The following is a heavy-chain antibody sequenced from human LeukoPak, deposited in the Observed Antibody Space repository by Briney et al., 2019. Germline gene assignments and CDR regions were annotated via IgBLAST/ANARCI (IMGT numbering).Heavy chain of an antibody. J-gene: IGHJ3*02. V-gene: IGHV3-66*01. CDR3: AKGSTYYDILTGSGAFDI. CDR2: IYSGGST. D-gene: IGHD3-9*01. Sequence: PGGSLRLSCAASGFTVSSYYMSWVRQAPGKGLEWVSVIYSGGSTYYADSVKGRFTISRDNSKNTLYLQMNSLRAEDTAVYYCAKGSTYYDILTGSGAFDIWGQGTMVTVPS. CDR1: GFTVSSYY.